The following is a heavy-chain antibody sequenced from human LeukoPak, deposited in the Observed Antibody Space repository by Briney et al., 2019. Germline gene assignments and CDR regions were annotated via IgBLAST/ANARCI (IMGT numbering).Heavy chain of an antibody. D-gene: IGHD2-2*02. V-gene: IGHV1-18*01. Sequence: ASVKVSCKASGYTFTSYGISWVRQAPGQGLEWMGWISAYNGNTNYAQKLQGRVTMTTDTSTSTAYMELRSLRSDDTAVYYCARLYRSTGYYYYYMDVWGKGTTVTISS. CDR2: ISAYNGNT. CDR1: GYTFTSYG. J-gene: IGHJ6*03. CDR3: ARLYRSTGYYYYYMDV.